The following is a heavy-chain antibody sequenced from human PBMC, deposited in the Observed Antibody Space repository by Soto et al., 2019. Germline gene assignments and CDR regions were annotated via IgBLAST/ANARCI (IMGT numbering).Heavy chain of an antibody. CDR1: GGTFSSYT. D-gene: IGHD6-19*01. V-gene: IGHV1-69*04. Sequence: GASVKVSCKASGGTFSSYTISWVRQAPGQGLEWMGRIIPILGIANYAQKLQGRDTITADKSTSTAYMELSSLRSEDTAVYYCSRDKEVFLYSSGFFGPGGIDYWGQGTLVTVSS. J-gene: IGHJ4*02. CDR2: IIPILGIA. CDR3: SRDKEVFLYSSGFFGPGGIDY.